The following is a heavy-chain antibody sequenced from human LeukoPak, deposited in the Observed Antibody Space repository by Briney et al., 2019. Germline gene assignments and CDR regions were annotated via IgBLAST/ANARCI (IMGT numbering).Heavy chain of an antibody. Sequence: GESLKISCKGSGYSFTSYWIGWVRQMPGKGLEWMGIIYPGDSDTRYSPSFQGQVTISADKSISTAYLQWSSLKASDTAMYYCARLIRCSGTSCYWRGFDPWGQGTLVTVSS. CDR2: IYPGDSDT. CDR1: GYSFTSYW. J-gene: IGHJ5*02. CDR3: ARLIRCSGTSCYWRGFDP. D-gene: IGHD2-2*01. V-gene: IGHV5-51*01.